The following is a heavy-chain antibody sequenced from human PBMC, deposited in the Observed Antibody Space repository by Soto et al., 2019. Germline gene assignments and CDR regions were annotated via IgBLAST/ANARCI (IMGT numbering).Heavy chain of an antibody. J-gene: IGHJ6*02. CDR1: GFTFSKYG. V-gene: IGHV3-30*18. CDR3: AKVRFALKYYYGLDV. Sequence: QVHLVESGGGVVQPGTSLRLSCVASGFTFSKYGMHWVRQAPGKGLEWVAILTDDGKEKYYADSVKDRFIISRDNSNNTLFLQMNTLSAEDTAVYYCAKVRFALKYYYGLDVWGQGTTVSVSS. CDR2: LTDDGKEK. D-gene: IGHD3-16*01.